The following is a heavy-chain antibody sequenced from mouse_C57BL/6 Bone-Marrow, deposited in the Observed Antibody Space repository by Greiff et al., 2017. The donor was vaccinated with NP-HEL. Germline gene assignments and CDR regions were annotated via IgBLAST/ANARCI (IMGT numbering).Heavy chain of an antibody. CDR1: GYTFTDYE. Sequence: QVQLKESGAELVRPGASVTLSCKASGYTFTDYEMHWVKQTPVHGLEWIGAIDPETGGTAYNQKFKGKAILTADKSSSTAYMELRSLTSEDSAGYYCTRNSYYYGNYWGQGTTLTVSS. CDR2: IDPETGGT. D-gene: IGHD1-1*01. V-gene: IGHV1-15*01. CDR3: TRNSYYYGNY. J-gene: IGHJ2*01.